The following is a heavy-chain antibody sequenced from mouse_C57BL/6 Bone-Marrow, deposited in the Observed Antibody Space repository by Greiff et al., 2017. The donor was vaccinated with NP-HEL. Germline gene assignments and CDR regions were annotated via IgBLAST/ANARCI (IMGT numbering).Heavy chain of an antibody. CDR3: ARPPLTGTGGYAMDY. Sequence: QVQLQQPGAELVKPGASVKLSCKASGYTFTSYWMHWVKQRPGQGLEWIGMIHPNSGSTNYNEKFKSKATLTVDKSSSTAYMQLSSLTSEDSAVYYCARPPLTGTGGYAMDYWGQGTSVTVSS. D-gene: IGHD4-1*01. J-gene: IGHJ4*01. V-gene: IGHV1-64*01. CDR1: GYTFTSYW. CDR2: IHPNSGST.